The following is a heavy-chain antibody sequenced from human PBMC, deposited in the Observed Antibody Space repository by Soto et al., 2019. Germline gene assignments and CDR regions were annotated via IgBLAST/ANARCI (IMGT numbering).Heavy chain of an antibody. V-gene: IGHV3-15*01. J-gene: IGHJ4*02. CDR3: TTAPYIWGSYLSNF. CDR2: IKSKTDGGTT. Sequence: LRLSCAASGFTFSNAWMSWVRQAPGKGLEWVGRIKSKTDGGTTDYAAPVKGRFTISRDDSKNTLYLQMNSLKTEDTAVYYCTTAPYIWGSYLSNFWGQGTLVTVSS. CDR1: GFTFSNAW. D-gene: IGHD3-16*02.